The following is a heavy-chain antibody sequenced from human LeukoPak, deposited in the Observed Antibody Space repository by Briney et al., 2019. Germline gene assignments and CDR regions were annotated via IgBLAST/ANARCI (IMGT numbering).Heavy chain of an antibody. CDR3: ARGQWLLRDHHDAFDI. CDR2: IYYSGST. Sequence: SETLSLTCTVSGGSISSYYWSWIRQPPGKGLEWIGYIYYSGSTNYNPSLKSRVTISVDTSKNQFSLKLSSVTAADTAVYYCARGQWLLRDHHDAFDIWGQGTMVTVSS. D-gene: IGHD6-19*01. J-gene: IGHJ3*02. V-gene: IGHV4-59*01. CDR1: GGSISSYY.